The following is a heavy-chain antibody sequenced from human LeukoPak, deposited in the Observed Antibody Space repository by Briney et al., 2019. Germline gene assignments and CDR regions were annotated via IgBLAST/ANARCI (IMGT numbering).Heavy chain of an antibody. Sequence: SETLSLTCTVSGGSISSYYWSWIRQPPGKGLEWIGYIYYSGSTNYNPSLKSRVTISVDTSKNQLSLKLSSVTAADTAVYYCARAGDFYYMGVWGKGTTVTISS. CDR1: GGSISSYY. CDR3: ARAGDFYYMGV. V-gene: IGHV4-59*01. J-gene: IGHJ6*03. D-gene: IGHD3-10*01. CDR2: IYYSGST.